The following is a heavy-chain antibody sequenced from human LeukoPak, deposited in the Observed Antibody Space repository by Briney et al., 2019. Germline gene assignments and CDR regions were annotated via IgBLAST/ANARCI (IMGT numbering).Heavy chain of an antibody. D-gene: IGHD2-2*01. CDR2: IYPGDSDT. Sequence: GESLKISCKASGYSFTNYWIGWVRQLPGKGLEWMGIIYPGDSDTRYSPSFQGQVTISVDKSITTAYLQWSSLQASDTAMYYCARQVRCSTTSCYNSFDIWGRGTVVTVSS. V-gene: IGHV5-51*01. CDR1: GYSFTNYW. CDR3: ARQVRCSTTSCYNSFDI. J-gene: IGHJ3*02.